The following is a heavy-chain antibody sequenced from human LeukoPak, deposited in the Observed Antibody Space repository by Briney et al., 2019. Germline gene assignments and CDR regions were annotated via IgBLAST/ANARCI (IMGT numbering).Heavy chain of an antibody. J-gene: IGHJ3*01. Sequence: GGSLRLSCAASGFNLNSYLMSWVRQAPGRGLEWVANIKKDGSEENYLDSVKGRFTVSRDNAENSLYLQMNSLRGEDTAIYYCARSNPNRNALDLWGQGTMVTISS. CDR2: IKKDGSEE. CDR3: ARSNPNRNALDL. D-gene: IGHD1-14*01. CDR1: GFNLNSYL. V-gene: IGHV3-7*01.